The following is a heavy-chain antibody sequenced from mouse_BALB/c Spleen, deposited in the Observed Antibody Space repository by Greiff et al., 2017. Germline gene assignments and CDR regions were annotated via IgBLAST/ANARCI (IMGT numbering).Heavy chain of an antibody. CDR1: GDSITSCY. D-gene: IGHD2-3*01. CDR3: ARGYDGGYYAMDY. Sequence: DVKLQESGPSLVKPSQTLSLTCSVTGDSITSCYWNWIRKFPGNKLEYMGYISYSGSTYYNPSLKSRISITRDTSKNQYYLQLNSVTTEDTATYYCARGYDGGYYAMDYWGQGTSVTVSS. J-gene: IGHJ4*01. CDR2: ISYSGST. V-gene: IGHV3-8*02.